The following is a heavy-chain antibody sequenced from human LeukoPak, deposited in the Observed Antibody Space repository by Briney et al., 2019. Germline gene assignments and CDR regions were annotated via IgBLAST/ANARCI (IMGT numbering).Heavy chain of an antibody. V-gene: IGHV4-39*01. CDR3: ARHAQEYGSGINWFDP. CDR1: GVSISISSYY. CDR2: IYYSGST. Sequence: PSESLSLMCTVSGVSISISSYYWGWIRHPAGKGREWIRSIYYSGSTYYNASLKSRVTISVDTSKNLFSLKLSSVTAADMAVYCCARHAQEYGSGINWFDPWGQGTLVTISS. D-gene: IGHD3-10*01. J-gene: IGHJ5*02.